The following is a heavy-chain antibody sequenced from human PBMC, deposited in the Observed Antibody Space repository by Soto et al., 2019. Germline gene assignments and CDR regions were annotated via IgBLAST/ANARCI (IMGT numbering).Heavy chain of an antibody. Sequence: SVPTLVNPTQTLTLTCTFSGFSLSNNGVTVGWIRQPPGQALEWLALIYWNDDKRYTPSLKKRLTVTKDTSKNQVILTMTNMDHVEKEKYYCENSRLEILTGPFDSWGQGALVTVSS. D-gene: IGHD3-9*01. J-gene: IGHJ5*01. CDR1: GFSLSNNGVT. V-gene: IGHV2-5*01. CDR2: IYWNDDK. CDR3: ENSRLEILTGPFDS.